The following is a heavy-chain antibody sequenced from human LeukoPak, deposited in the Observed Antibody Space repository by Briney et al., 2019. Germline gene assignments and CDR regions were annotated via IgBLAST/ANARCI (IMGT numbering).Heavy chain of an antibody. Sequence: PGGSLRLSCAASGFIFSSYNMHWVRQAPGKGLEWVAVISYDGSNKYHADSVKGRFTISRDNSKSTLYLQMNSLRPEDTAVYYCARGSNFDYWGQGTLVTVSS. D-gene: IGHD6-13*01. J-gene: IGHJ4*02. V-gene: IGHV3-30*03. CDR2: ISYDGSNK. CDR1: GFIFSSYN. CDR3: ARGSNFDY.